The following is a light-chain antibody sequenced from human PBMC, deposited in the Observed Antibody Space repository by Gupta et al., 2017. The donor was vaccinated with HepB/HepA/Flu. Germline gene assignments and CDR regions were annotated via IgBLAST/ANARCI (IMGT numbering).Light chain of an antibody. V-gene: IGKV3-20*01. J-gene: IGKJ1*01. CDR3: QQDCSPPRT. Sequence: EILLTQSPCTLSLSPGERATLSCRASRSINSNFLAWYQQKPGQAPSLLIYGGSTRATGIPDRFSGSGSGTEFTLIISRLEPEDFAVYYCQQDCSPPRTFGPGTKVEIK. CDR1: RSINSNF. CDR2: GGS.